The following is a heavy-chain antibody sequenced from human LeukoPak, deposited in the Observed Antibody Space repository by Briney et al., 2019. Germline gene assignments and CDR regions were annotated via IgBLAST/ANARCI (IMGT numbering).Heavy chain of an antibody. D-gene: IGHD3-22*01. CDR3: ARDSDDSSGYNWFDP. J-gene: IGHJ5*02. Sequence: PSETLSLTCTVSGGSISSYHWSWIRQPPGKGLEWIGYIYYSGSTNYNPSLKSRVTISVDTSKNQFSLKLSSVTAADTAVYYCARDSDDSSGYNWFDPWGQGTLVTVSS. V-gene: IGHV4-59*01. CDR1: GGSISSYH. CDR2: IYYSGST.